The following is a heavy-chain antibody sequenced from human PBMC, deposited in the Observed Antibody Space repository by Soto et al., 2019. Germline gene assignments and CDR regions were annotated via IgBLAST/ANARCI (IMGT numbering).Heavy chain of an antibody. Sequence: PGASLKISCKGSGYSFTSYWIGWVRQMPGKGLEWMGIIYPGDSDTRYSPSFQGQVTISADKSISTAYLQWSSLKASDTAMYYCARVSGIAVAQPPYYYYGMDVWGQGTTVTVSS. D-gene: IGHD6-19*01. V-gene: IGHV5-51*01. CDR3: ARVSGIAVAQPPYYYYGMDV. J-gene: IGHJ6*02. CDR2: IYPGDSDT. CDR1: GYSFTSYW.